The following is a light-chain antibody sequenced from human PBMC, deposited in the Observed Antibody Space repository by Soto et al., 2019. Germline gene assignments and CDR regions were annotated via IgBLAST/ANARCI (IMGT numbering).Light chain of an antibody. CDR2: GAS. J-gene: IGKJ1*01. CDR1: QSITSF. Sequence: DIQLTQSPSSLSASVGDSVTITCRASQSITSFLNWYQQKPGEAPSLLIYGASSLQREIPARFSGRGSGTDFTLTIFSLQAEDFATYYCQQSCSTPRTFGQGTKVEVK. V-gene: IGKV1-39*01. CDR3: QQSCSTPRT.